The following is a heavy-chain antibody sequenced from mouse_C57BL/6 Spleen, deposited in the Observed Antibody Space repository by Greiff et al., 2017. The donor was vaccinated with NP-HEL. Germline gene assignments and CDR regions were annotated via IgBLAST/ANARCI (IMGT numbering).Heavy chain of an antibody. CDR1: GYTFTSYW. Sequence: VQLQQPGAELVKPGASVKLSCKASGYTFTSYWMHWVKQRPGQGLEWIGMIHPNSGNTNYNEKFKSKATLTVDKSSSTAYMQLSSLTSEDSAVYYCARSGSNPWFAYWGQGTLVTVSA. CDR2: IHPNSGNT. D-gene: IGHD2-5*01. J-gene: IGHJ3*01. V-gene: IGHV1-64*01. CDR3: ARSGSNPWFAY.